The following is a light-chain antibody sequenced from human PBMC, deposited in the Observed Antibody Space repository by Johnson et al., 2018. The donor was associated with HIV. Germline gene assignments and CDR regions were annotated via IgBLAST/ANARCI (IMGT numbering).Light chain of an antibody. CDR1: SSNIGNNY. CDR2: EST. J-gene: IGLJ1*01. CDR3: GTWDSRLNVYL. V-gene: IGLV1-51*02. Sequence: QSVLTQPPSVSAAPGQKVTISCSASSSNIGNNYVSWYQQLPGTAPKLLIYESTNRPSGIPYRFSGSKSGTSATLGISGLQTGDEADYYCGTWDSRLNVYLFGPGTKVTVL.